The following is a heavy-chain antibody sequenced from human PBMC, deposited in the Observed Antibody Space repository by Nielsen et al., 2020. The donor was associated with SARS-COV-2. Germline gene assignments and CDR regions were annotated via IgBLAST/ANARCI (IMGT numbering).Heavy chain of an antibody. J-gene: IGHJ4*02. V-gene: IGHV4-30-4*01. D-gene: IGHD3-10*01. Sequence: WIRQPPGKGLEWIGYIYYSGSTYYNPSLKSRVTISVDTSKNQFSLKLSSVTAADTAVYYCARAMVRGVIITVAYYFDYWGQGTLVTVSS. CDR3: ARAMVRGVIITVAYYFDY. CDR2: IYYSGST.